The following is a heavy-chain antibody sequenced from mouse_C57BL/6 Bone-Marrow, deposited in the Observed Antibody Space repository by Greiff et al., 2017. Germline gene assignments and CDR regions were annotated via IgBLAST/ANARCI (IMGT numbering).Heavy chain of an antibody. CDR3: TPYYCDSSYTY. J-gene: IGHJ3*01. CDR1: GYTFTDYE. Sequence: VQLQQSGAELVRPGASVTLSCKASGYTFTDYEMHWVKQTPVHGLEWIGAIDPETGGTAYTQTFKGKAILSADNSSSSAYMELRSLTSEDSAVYYSTPYYCDSSYTYWGQGTLVTVSA. D-gene: IGHD1-1*01. CDR2: IDPETGGT. V-gene: IGHV1-15*01.